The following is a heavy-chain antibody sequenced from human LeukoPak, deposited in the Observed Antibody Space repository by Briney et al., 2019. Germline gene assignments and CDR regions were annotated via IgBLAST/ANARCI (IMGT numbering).Heavy chain of an antibody. CDR3: ARERGLRQDY. CDR2: ISYDGSNK. V-gene: IGHV3-30-3*01. CDR1: GFTFSSYA. J-gene: IGHJ4*02. Sequence: GGSLRLSCAASGFTFSSYAMHWVRQAPGKGLEWVAVISYDGSNKYYADSVKGRFTISRDNSKNTLYLQMNSLRAEDTAVYYCARERGLRQDYWGQGTLVTVSS. D-gene: IGHD4-17*01.